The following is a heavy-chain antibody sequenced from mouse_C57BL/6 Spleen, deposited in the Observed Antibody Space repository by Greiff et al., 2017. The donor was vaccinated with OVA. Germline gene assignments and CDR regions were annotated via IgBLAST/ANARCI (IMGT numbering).Heavy chain of an antibody. CDR2: ISDGGSYT. CDR1: GFTFSSYA. CDR3: ARVGPYYGSSYWYFDV. Sequence: EVQLKESGGGLVKPGGSLKLSCAASGFTFSSYAMSWVRQTPEKRLEWVATISDGGSYTYYPDNVKGRFTISRDNAKNNLYLQMSHLKSEDTAMYYCARVGPYYGSSYWYFDVWGTGTTVTVSS. J-gene: IGHJ1*03. D-gene: IGHD1-1*01. V-gene: IGHV5-4*01.